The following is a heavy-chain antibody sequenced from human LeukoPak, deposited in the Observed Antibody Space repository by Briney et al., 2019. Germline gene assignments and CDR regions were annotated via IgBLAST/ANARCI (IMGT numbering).Heavy chain of an antibody. D-gene: IGHD2-21*01. V-gene: IGHV3-23*01. CDR2: ISGSGVGT. CDR1: GFTFSSHA. CDR3: ARDRDIVVVSVDLDY. Sequence: PGGSLRLSCAASGFTFSSHAMSWVRQAPGEGLEWVSVISGSGVGTYYADSVRGRFIISRDNAKNSLYLQMNSLRAEDTAVYYCARDRDIVVVSVDLDYWGQGTLVTVSS. J-gene: IGHJ4*02.